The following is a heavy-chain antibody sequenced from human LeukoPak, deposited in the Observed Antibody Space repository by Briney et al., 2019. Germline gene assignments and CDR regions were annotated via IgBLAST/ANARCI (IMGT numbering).Heavy chain of an antibody. J-gene: IGHJ3*02. CDR3: ARAGYSSGWYVFDI. CDR1: GGSISSGGYS. D-gene: IGHD6-19*01. CDR2: IYHSGST. V-gene: IGHV4-30-2*01. Sequence: SQTLSLTCAVSGGSISSGGYSWSWVRQPPGKGLEWIGYIYHSGSTHYNPSLKSRVTISVDRSKKQFSLKMSSVTAADTAVYYCARAGYSSGWYVFDIWGQGTMVTVSS.